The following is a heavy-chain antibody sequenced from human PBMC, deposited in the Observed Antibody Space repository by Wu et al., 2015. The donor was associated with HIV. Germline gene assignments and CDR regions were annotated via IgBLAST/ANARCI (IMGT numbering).Heavy chain of an antibody. D-gene: IGHD5-24*01. J-gene: IGHJ4*02. CDR3: VGYSRGYNWFRN. CDR1: GYTFTDFF. CDR2: VSPNTGGT. V-gene: IGHV1-2*02. Sequence: QVQLVQSGAEVKKPGASVKVSCKASGYTFTDFFIHWVRQAPGQGLEWMGWVSPNTGGTNYARNFQGRMTMTADTSTNTAYMDLIRLTSDDTAVYFCVGYSRGYNWFRNWGQGTLVTVSS.